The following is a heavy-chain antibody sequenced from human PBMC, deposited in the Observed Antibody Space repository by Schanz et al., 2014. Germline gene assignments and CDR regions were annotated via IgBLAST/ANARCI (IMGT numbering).Heavy chain of an antibody. J-gene: IGHJ3*02. CDR3: AKRCSSTSCSHGAFDI. CDR1: GFTVSSNY. V-gene: IGHV3-53*01. Sequence: EVQLVESGGGLIQPGGSLRLSCVASGFTVSSNYMSWVRQAPGKGLEWVSVIYSDGRTYYGDSGKGRFTISRDNSKNTLYLQMNSLRAEDSAMYYCAKRCSSTSCSHGAFDIWGQGTRVTGSS. CDR2: IYSDGRT. D-gene: IGHD2-2*01.